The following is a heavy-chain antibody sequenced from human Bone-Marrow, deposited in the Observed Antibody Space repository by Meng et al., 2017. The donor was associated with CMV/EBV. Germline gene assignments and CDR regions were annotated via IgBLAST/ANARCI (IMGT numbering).Heavy chain of an antibody. J-gene: IGHJ5*02. V-gene: IGHV1-2*02. Sequence: ASVKVSCKASGYTFIGYYIHWVRQAPGQGLEWMGWINPNSGGTNYAQKFQGRVTMTRDTSISTAYMELSRLRSDDTAVYYCARDHSTSSSLSNWFDPWGQGTLVTVPS. CDR1: GYTFIGYY. CDR2: INPNSGGT. D-gene: IGHD6-6*01. CDR3: ARDHSTSSSLSNWFDP.